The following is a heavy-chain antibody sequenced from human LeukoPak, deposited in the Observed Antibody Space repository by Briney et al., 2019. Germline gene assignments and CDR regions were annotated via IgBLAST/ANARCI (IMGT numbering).Heavy chain of an antibody. D-gene: IGHD6-19*01. J-gene: IGHJ4*02. CDR3: ARDPSYTSGYSDD. Sequence: PGGSLRLSCAASGFTFSTYWMHWVRQVPGKGLVWVSRIEGDGSSTSYADSVKGRFTISRDNAKNTLDLQMNSLRAEDTAVYYCARDPSYTSGYSDDWGQGTPVIVSS. CDR2: IEGDGSST. V-gene: IGHV3-74*01. CDR1: GFTFSTYW.